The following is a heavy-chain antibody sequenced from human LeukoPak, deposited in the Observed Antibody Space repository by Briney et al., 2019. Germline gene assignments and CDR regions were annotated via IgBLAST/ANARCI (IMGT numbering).Heavy chain of an antibody. J-gene: IGHJ2*01. Sequence: GGSLRLSCAASGFTFSSYGMHWVRQAPGKGLEGVAFIRYDGSNKYYADSVKGRFTISRDNSKNTLYLQMNSLRAEDTTVYYCARAPTGYSSGWPSWYFDLWGRGTLVTVSS. CDR1: GFTFSSYG. CDR3: ARAPTGYSSGWPSWYFDL. D-gene: IGHD6-19*01. V-gene: IGHV3-30*02. CDR2: IRYDGSNK.